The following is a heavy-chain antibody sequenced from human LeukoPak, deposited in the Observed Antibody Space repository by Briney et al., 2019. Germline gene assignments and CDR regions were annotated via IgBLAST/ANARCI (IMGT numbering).Heavy chain of an antibody. CDR1: GFTFTTYW. CDR3: ARDFRFLDDY. D-gene: IGHD3-3*01. CDR2: IKQDGSEK. V-gene: IGHV3-7*01. J-gene: IGHJ4*02. Sequence: PGESLRLSCAASGFTFTTYWMTWVRQAPGKGLEGVANIKQDGSEKYYVDSVKGRFTISRDNAKNSLYLQMNSLRAEDTAVYYCARDFRFLDDYWGQGTLVTVSS.